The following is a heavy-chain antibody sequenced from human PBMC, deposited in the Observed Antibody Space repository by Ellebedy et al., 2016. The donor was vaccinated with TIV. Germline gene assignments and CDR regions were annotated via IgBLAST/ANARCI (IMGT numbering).Heavy chain of an antibody. CDR1: GFSFSNYA. Sequence: GESLKISCAASGFSFSNYAMSWVRQAPGKGLEWVSAISHSGGTTYFADSVKGRFSISRDNSKNTLYLQMNSLRAEDTAVYYCSKPLGRDSGYDFAFDIWGQGTMVTVSS. V-gene: IGHV3-23*01. D-gene: IGHD5-12*01. CDR2: ISHSGGTT. CDR3: SKPLGRDSGYDFAFDI. J-gene: IGHJ3*02.